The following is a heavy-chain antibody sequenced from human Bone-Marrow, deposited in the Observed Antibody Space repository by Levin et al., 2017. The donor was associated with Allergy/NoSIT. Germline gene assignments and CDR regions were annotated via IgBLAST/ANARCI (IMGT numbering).Heavy chain of an antibody. CDR1: GYSITNRY. D-gene: IGHD1-14*01. CDR3: AREGATLNNRYVDY. CDR2: INPSGGST. V-gene: IGHV1-46*01. J-gene: IGHJ4*02. Sequence: GESLKISCKASGYSITNRYIHWVRQAPGQGLEWMGIINPSGGSTTYAQKFQGRLTMTRDTSSSTVYMELSSLRFEDTAVYYCAREGATLNNRYVDYWGQGTLVIVSS.